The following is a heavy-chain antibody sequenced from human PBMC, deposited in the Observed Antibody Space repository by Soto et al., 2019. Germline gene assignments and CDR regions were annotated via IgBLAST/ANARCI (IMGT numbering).Heavy chain of an antibody. CDR2: ISAYNGNT. D-gene: IGHD3-22*01. CDR3: ARSYYYDSSGYLGFDP. J-gene: IGHJ5*02. V-gene: IGHV1-18*01. CDR1: GYTFTSYG. Sequence: GASVKVSCKASGYTFTSYGISWVRQAPGQGLEWMGWISAYNGNTNYAQKLQGRVTMTTDTSTSTAYMELRSLRSDDTVVFYCARSYYYDSSGYLGFDPWGQGTLVTVSS.